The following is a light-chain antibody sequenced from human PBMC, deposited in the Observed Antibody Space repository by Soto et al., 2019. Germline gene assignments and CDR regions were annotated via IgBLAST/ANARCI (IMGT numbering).Light chain of an antibody. V-gene: IGKV3-15*01. Sequence: EIVMTRSPATLSVSPGERATLSCRASQSGSGNLAWYQQKPGQAPRRLLYCASTRATGIPATFSGSGSEREFTLPISSLQAEDVAVYYCHQYNNWPPRTFGGGTKVEIK. CDR1: QSGSGN. J-gene: IGKJ4*01. CDR2: CAS. CDR3: HQYNNWPPRT.